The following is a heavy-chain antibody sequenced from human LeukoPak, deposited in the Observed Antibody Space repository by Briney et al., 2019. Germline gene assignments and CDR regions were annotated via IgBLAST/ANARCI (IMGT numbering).Heavy chain of an antibody. CDR3: ARDLLDYNNMGCFDP. CDR2: IYYSGST. CDR1: GGSISRYY. J-gene: IGHJ5*02. Sequence: SETLSLTCIVSGGSISRYYWSWIRQPPEKGLEWIGYIYYSGSTIYNPSLKSRVTISVDTSKDQFSLHLSSVTAADTAVYYCARDLLDYNNMGCFDPWGQGTLVTVSS. V-gene: IGHV4-59*01. D-gene: IGHD4-11*01.